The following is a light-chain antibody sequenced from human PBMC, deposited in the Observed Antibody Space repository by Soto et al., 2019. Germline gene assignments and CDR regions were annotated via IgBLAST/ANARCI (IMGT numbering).Light chain of an antibody. CDR2: AAS. CDR3: QQLNSYPLT. Sequence: DILLTQSPSVLSASAGDRVTITCRASQGIISYLAWYQQKPGKAPKLLIYAASTLQSGVPSRFSGSGSGTEFTLTISSLQPEDFAPYYWQQLNSYPLTFGPGTKVDIK. V-gene: IGKV1-9*01. J-gene: IGKJ3*01. CDR1: QGIISY.